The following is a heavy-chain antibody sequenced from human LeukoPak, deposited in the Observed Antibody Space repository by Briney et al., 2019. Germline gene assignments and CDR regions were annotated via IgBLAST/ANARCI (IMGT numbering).Heavy chain of an antibody. CDR2: ISGSGGST. J-gene: IGHJ4*02. V-gene: IGHV3-23*01. CDR3: AKKEGMSPNAHLGGY. D-gene: IGHD2-15*01. Sequence: GGSLRLSCAASGFTFSSYAMSWVRQAPGKGLEWVSAISGSGGSTYYADSVKGRFTISRDNSKNTLYLQMNSLRAEDTAVYYCAKKEGMSPNAHLGGYWGQGTLVTVSS. CDR1: GFTFSSYA.